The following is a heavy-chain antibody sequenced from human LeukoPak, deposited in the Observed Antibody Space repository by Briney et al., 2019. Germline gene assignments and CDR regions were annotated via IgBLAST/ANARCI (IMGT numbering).Heavy chain of an antibody. CDR1: GGSITSCY. CDR3: ARDLVGVGYFDY. J-gene: IGHJ4*02. CDR2: IYTSGST. Sequence: KPSETLSLTCTVSGGSITSCYWSWIRQPAGKGLEWIGRIYTSGSTNYNPSLESRVTMSRDTSKNQFSLKLSSVTAADTAVYYCARDLVGVGYFDYWGQGTLVTVSS. D-gene: IGHD2-15*01. V-gene: IGHV4-4*07.